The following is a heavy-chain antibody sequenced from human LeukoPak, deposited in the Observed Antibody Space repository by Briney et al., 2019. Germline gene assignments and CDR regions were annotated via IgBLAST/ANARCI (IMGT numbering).Heavy chain of an antibody. J-gene: IGHJ5*02. CDR2: ISGSGGST. V-gene: IGHV3-23*01. Sequence: GGSLRLSCAASGFTFSSYGMTWVRQAPGKGLEWVSAISGSGGSTYYADSVKGRFTISRDNSKNTLYLQMNSLRAEDTAVYYCARGAYGSGSYGDNWFDPWGQGTLVTVSS. D-gene: IGHD3-10*01. CDR3: ARGAYGSGSYGDNWFDP. CDR1: GFTFSSYG.